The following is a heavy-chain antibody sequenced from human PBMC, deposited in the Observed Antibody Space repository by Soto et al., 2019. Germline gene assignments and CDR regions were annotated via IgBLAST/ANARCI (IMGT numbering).Heavy chain of an antibody. J-gene: IGHJ4*02. Sequence: PSETLSVNGTLSAVPISSRGYYCTWIRQHPGKGLEWSGCIYYSGRTYYNPSLKSRLTISVDTSKRQFSLKLSSVTAADTAIYYCARTKDYSNSLDYWGQGALVRVSS. CDR3: ARTKDYSNSLDY. D-gene: IGHD6-13*01. V-gene: IGHV4-31*03. CDR2: IYYSGRT. CDR1: AVPISSRGYY.